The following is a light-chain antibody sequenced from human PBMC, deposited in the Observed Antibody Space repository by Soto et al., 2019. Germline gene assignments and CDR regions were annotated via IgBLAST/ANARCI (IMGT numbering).Light chain of an antibody. V-gene: IGKV3-11*01. CDR1: QSVSSY. Sequence: EIVLIQARATLSLSPGERAALSCRASQSVSSYLAWYQQKPGQAPRLLIDDASNRATGIPARFSASASGTDFTLTISSLEPEDFAVYYCQQRSNWPSITSGQATRLEIK. J-gene: IGKJ5*01. CDR2: DAS. CDR3: QQRSNWPSIT.